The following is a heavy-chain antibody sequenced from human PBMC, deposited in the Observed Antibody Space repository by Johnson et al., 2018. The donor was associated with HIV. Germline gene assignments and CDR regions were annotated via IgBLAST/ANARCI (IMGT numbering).Heavy chain of an antibody. CDR3: ARDLRDSSGYYLGAFDI. J-gene: IGHJ3*02. V-gene: IGHV3-11*04. CDR2: ISSSGSTI. Sequence: QVQLVESGGGLVQPGGSLRLSCAASGFTFSYYYMSWIRQAPGKGLEWVSYISSSGSTIYYADSVKGRFTISRDNAKNSLYLQMNSLRAEDTAVYYCARDLRDSSGYYLGAFDIWGQGTVVTVSS. CDR1: GFTFSYYY. D-gene: IGHD3-22*01.